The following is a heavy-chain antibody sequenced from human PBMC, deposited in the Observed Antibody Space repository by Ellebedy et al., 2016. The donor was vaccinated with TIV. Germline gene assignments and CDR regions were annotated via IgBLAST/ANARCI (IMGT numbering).Heavy chain of an antibody. CDR2: IIPIFGTA. CDR1: GGTFSSYA. J-gene: IGHJ6*02. Sequence: SVKVSXKASGGTFSSYAISWVRQAPGQGLEWMGGIIPIFGTANYAQKFQGRVTITADESTSTAYMELSSLRSEDTAVYYCARDQRYSYGYTTTGYYGMDVWGQGTTVTVSS. V-gene: IGHV1-69*13. CDR3: ARDQRYSYGYTTTGYYGMDV. D-gene: IGHD5-18*01.